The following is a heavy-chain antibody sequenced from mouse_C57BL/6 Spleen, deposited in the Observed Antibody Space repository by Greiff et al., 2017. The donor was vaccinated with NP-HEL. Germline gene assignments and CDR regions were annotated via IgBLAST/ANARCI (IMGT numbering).Heavy chain of an antibody. CDR1: GYTFTSYW. J-gene: IGHJ2*01. CDR2: IDPSDSYT. V-gene: IGHV1-59*01. CDR3: GRHGLDY. Sequence: QVQLQQPGAVLVRPGTSVKLSCKASGYTFTSYWMHWVKQRPGQGLEWIGVIDPSDSYTNYNPKFKGKAKLTVDTSSSTAYMQLSSLTSEDYAVYYCGRHGLDYWGQGTTLTVSS. D-gene: IGHD1-2*01.